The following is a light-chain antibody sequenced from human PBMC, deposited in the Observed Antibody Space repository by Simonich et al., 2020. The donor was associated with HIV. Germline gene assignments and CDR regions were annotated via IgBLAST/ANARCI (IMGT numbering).Light chain of an antibody. V-gene: IGKV3-15*01. J-gene: IGKJ4*01. CDR3: QQYFSTPLT. CDR1: QSINSN. Sequence: EIVMTQSPATLSVSPGERATLSCRASQSINSNLAWYQQKPGQAPRRLIYGASTRAAGIPARFSGSGSGTEFTLTISSLQSEDFAVYYCQQYFSTPLTFGGGTKVEIK. CDR2: GAS.